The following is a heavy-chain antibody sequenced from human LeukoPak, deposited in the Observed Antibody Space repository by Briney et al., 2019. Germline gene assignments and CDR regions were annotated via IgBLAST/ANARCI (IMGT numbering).Heavy chain of an antibody. V-gene: IGHV4-59*01. D-gene: IGHD3-10*01. CDR1: GGSISSYY. J-gene: IGHJ3*02. CDR2: IYYSGST. Sequence: PSETLSLTCTVSGGSISSYYWSWIRQPPGKGLEGIGYIYYSGSTNYNPSLKSRVTISVDTSKNQFSLKLSSVTATDTAVYYCARNLVVRFGEFYEDAFDIWGQGTMVTVSS. CDR3: ARNLVVRFGEFYEDAFDI.